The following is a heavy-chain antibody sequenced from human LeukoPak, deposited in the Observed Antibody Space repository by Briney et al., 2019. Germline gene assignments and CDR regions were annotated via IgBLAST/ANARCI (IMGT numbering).Heavy chain of an antibody. Sequence: GGSLRLSCAASGFTFNNAWMHWVRQAPGKGLEWVAVISYDGSNKYYADSVKGRFTISRDNSKNTLYLQMNSLRAEDTAVYYCARAPRYCSSTSCYSFDYWGQGTLVTVSS. D-gene: IGHD2-2*01. J-gene: IGHJ4*02. CDR2: ISYDGSNK. CDR3: ARAPRYCSSTSCYSFDY. CDR1: GFTFNNAW. V-gene: IGHV3-30*03.